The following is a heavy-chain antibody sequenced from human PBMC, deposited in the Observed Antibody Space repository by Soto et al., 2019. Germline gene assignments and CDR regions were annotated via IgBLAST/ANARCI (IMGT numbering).Heavy chain of an antibody. CDR1: GSTFTSYG. CDR2: IIAANGDT. D-gene: IGHD6-13*01. Sequence: ASVKVSCKASGSTFTSYGIHWVRQAPGQRLEWMGWIIAANGDTKYSPKFQGRVTITRDTSASTAYMELSSLRSEDTAVYYCVRGHVSATGNDWFDPWGQGTMVTVSS. CDR3: VRGHVSATGNDWFDP. J-gene: IGHJ5*01. V-gene: IGHV1-3*01.